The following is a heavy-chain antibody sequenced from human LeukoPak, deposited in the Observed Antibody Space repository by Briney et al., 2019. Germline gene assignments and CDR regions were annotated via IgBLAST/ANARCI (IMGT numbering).Heavy chain of an antibody. CDR1: GFTFSNYA. Sequence: GGSLRLSCAASGFTFSNYAMHWVRQAPGKGLEWVAVISYDGSNKYYADSVKGRFTISRDNAKNSLYLHMNSLRAEDTAVYYCAELGITMIGGVWGKGPTVTISS. D-gene: IGHD3-10*02. CDR2: ISYDGSNK. V-gene: IGHV3-30*04. J-gene: IGHJ6*03. CDR3: AELGITMIGGV.